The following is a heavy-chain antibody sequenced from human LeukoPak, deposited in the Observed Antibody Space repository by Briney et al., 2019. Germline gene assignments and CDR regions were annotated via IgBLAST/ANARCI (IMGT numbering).Heavy chain of an antibody. CDR3: ARGHGSSLDRPFAY. CDR1: GYTFTNYG. J-gene: IGHJ4*02. CDR2: ISHDNGNT. D-gene: IGHD2-2*01. V-gene: IGHV1-18*01. Sequence: ASVKVSCKASGYTFTNYGISWVRQAPGQGLEWMGWISHDNGNTNYAQKLQGRVTMSTDTSTSTAYMELRSLRSDDTAVYYCARGHGSSLDRPFAYWGQGTLVTVSS.